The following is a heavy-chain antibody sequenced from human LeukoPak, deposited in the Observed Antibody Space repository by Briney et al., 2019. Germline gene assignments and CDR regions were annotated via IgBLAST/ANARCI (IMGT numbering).Heavy chain of an antibody. D-gene: IGHD6-13*01. CDR1: GFTFNSCW. CDR2: IKQDRSEK. J-gene: IGHJ4*02. Sequence: GGSLRLSCVVSGFTFNSCWMNWVRQAPGKGLEWVANIKQDRSEKYYVDSVKGRFTISRDNAKNSLYLQMNSLRAEDTAVYYCASSNWRQLDYWGQGTLATVSS. CDR3: ASSNWRQLDY. V-gene: IGHV3-7*01.